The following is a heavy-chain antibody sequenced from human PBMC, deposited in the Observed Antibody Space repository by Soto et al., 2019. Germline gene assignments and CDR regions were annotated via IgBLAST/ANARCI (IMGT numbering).Heavy chain of an antibody. CDR1: GVTVSSYA. CDR3: ARDSGTYYYGSGSYHWPFDY. J-gene: IGHJ4*02. Sequence: SVKVSCNASGVTVSSYAISWVRQAPGQGLEWMGGIIPIFGTANYAQKFQGRVTITADKSTSTAYMELSSLRSEDTAVYYCARDSGTYYYGSGSYHWPFDYWGQGTLVTVSS. CDR2: IIPIFGTA. V-gene: IGHV1-69*06. D-gene: IGHD3-10*01.